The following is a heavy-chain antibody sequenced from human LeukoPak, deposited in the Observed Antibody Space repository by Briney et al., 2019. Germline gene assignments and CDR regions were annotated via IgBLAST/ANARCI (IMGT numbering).Heavy chain of an antibody. V-gene: IGHV4-39*07. D-gene: IGHD3-22*01. J-gene: IGHJ4*02. CDR1: GGSISSSSYY. Sequence: SETLSLTCTVSGGSISSSSYYWGWIRQPPGKGLEWIGSIYYSGSTYYNPSLKSRVTISVDTSKNQFSLKLSSVTAADTAVYYCARRTYFYDSSGYYFDYWGQGTLVTVSS. CDR3: ARRTYFYDSSGYYFDY. CDR2: IYYSGST.